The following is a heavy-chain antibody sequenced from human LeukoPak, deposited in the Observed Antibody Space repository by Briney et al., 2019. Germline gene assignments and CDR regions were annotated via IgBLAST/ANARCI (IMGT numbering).Heavy chain of an antibody. CDR2: INPNSGGT. CDR3: ARGQLADYFDY. V-gene: IGHV1-2*02. CDR1: GYTFTSYD. D-gene: IGHD6-13*01. Sequence: AASVKVSCKASGYTFTSYDINWVRQATGQGLEWMGWINPNSGGTNYAQKFQGRVTMTRDTSISTAYMELSRLRSDDTAVYYCARGQLADYFDYWGQGTLVTVSS. J-gene: IGHJ4*02.